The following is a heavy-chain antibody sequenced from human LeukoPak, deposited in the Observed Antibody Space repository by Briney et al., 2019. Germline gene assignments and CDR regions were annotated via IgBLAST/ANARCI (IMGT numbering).Heavy chain of an antibody. Sequence: PSETLSLTCTVSGGSISSYYWSWIRQPPGKGLEWIGYIYYSGSTNYNPSLKSRVTISVDTYKNQFSLKLSSVTAADTAVYYCARDKWEPAFDIWGQGTMVTVSS. V-gene: IGHV4-59*01. CDR3: ARDKWEPAFDI. CDR1: GGSISSYY. J-gene: IGHJ3*02. D-gene: IGHD1-26*01. CDR2: IYYSGST.